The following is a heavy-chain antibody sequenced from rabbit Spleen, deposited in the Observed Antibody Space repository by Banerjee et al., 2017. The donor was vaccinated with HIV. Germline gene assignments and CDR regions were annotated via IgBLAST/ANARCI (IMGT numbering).Heavy chain of an antibody. D-gene: IGHD1-1*01. CDR3: ARDSSSSFSSYGMDL. V-gene: IGHV1S40*01. J-gene: IGHJ6*01. Sequence: QSLEESGGGLVKPGGTLTLTCKASGISFGISDYMCWVRQAPGKGLEWIACFDAGSSDFTYHANWAKGRFTISKTSSTTVTLQATSLTVADTATYFCARDSSSSFSSYGMDLWGPGTLVTVS. CDR1: GISFGISDY. CDR2: FDAGSSDFT.